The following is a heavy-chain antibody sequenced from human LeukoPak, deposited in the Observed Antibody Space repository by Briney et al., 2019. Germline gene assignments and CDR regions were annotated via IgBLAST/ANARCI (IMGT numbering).Heavy chain of an antibody. D-gene: IGHD3-22*01. J-gene: IGHJ4*02. CDR2: ISSSDNTI. V-gene: IGHV3-11*01. Sequence: GGSLRLSCAASGFTFSDYYMSWIRLAPGKGLEWVSYISSSDNTISYADSVKGRFTISRDNVKNSLYLQMNILRAEDTAVYYCARDGYYYDSSGYGLDYWGQGTLVTVSS. CDR3: ARDGYYYDSSGYGLDY. CDR1: GFTFSDYY.